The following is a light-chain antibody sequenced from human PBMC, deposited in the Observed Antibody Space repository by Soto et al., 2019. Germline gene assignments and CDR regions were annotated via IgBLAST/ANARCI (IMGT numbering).Light chain of an antibody. Sequence: DIQMTQSPSTLSASVGGRVTITCRASQSVGTRVAWYQQKPGKAPKLLIYCASNLDSGVPSRFSGSVSGTEFTLTISSLQPEDFATYYCQQLNSYPLTFGGGTKVDIK. CDR1: QSVGTR. CDR3: QQLNSYPLT. J-gene: IGKJ4*01. V-gene: IGKV1-5*01. CDR2: CAS.